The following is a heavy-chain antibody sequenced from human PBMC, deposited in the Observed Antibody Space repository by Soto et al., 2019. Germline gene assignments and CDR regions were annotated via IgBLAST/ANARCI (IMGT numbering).Heavy chain of an antibody. CDR1: GFTFSSYG. V-gene: IGHV3-33*01. J-gene: IGHJ6*02. CDR2: IWYDGSNK. CDR3: AREREYSSGWYYYYYYGMDV. Sequence: LRLSCAASGFTFSSYGMHWVRQAPGKGLEWVAVIWYDGSNKYYADSVKGRFTISRDNSKNTLYLQMNSLRTEDTAVYYCAREREYSSGWYYYYYYGMDVWGQGTTVTVSS. D-gene: IGHD6-19*01.